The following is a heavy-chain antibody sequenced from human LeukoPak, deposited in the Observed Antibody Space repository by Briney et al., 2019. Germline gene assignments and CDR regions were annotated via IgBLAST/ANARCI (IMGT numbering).Heavy chain of an antibody. CDR1: GYTFTGYY. J-gene: IGHJ4*02. V-gene: IGHV1-18*04. D-gene: IGHD3-10*01. CDR3: ARTYYYGSGTHFDY. CDR2: ISAYNGNT. Sequence: ASVKVSCKASGYTFTGYYMHWVRQAPGQGLEWMGWISAYNGNTNYAQKLQGRVTMTTDTSTSTAYMELRSLRSDDTAVYYCARTYYYGSGTHFDYWGQGTLVTVSS.